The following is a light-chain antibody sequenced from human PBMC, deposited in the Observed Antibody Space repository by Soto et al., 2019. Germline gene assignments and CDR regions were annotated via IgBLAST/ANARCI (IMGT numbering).Light chain of an antibody. Sequence: DIVMTQSPDSLAVSLGERATINCKSSQSVLYSSNNKNYLAWYQQKPGQPPKLLIYWASTRESGVPDRFSGSGSGTDFTLAISSLQAEDVAVYYCQQYYSTHNWKFGQGTKVEIK. CDR3: QQYYSTHNWK. CDR1: QSVLYSSNNKNY. CDR2: WAS. V-gene: IGKV4-1*01. J-gene: IGKJ1*01.